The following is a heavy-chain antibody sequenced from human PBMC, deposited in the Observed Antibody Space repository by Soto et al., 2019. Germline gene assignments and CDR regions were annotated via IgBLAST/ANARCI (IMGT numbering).Heavy chain of an antibody. D-gene: IGHD3-22*01. J-gene: IGHJ4*02. CDR3: ARGPIPSKWFYFDY. V-gene: IGHV4-30-2*01. Sequence: QLQLQESGSGLVKPSQTLSLTCAVSGGSISSGGYSWSWIRQPPGKGLEWIGYIYHSVRTYYNPSLKSRVTIAVDSSKNQFSLKLSSVTAADTAVYYCARGPIPSKWFYFDYWGQGTLVTV. CDR1: GGSISSGGYS. CDR2: IYHSVRT.